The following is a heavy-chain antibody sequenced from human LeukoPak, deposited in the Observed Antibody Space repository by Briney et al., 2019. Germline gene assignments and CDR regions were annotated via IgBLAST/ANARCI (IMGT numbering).Heavy chain of an antibody. CDR1: GSTFSSYA. CDR3: AKDISASYYYDSSGYDY. CDR2: ISGSGGST. J-gene: IGHJ4*02. D-gene: IGHD3-22*01. V-gene: IGHV3-23*01. Sequence: GGSLRLSCAASGSTFSSYAMSWVRQAPGNGLEWVSAISGSGGSTYYADSVKGRFTISRDNSKNTLHLQMNSLRAEDTAVYYCAKDISASYYYDSSGYDYWGQGTLVTVSS.